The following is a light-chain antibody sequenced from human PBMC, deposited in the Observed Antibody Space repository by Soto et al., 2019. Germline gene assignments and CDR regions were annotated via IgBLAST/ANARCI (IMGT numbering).Light chain of an antibody. CDR3: SSFTSTSTPVV. J-gene: IGLJ2*01. V-gene: IGLV2-14*01. Sequence: QSTLTQRASVSGSPGQSVTISCTGTSSDIGRYDYISWYQQHPGKAPKLMIYDVANRPSGIANRFSGSKSGNTASLSISGLQAEDEADYYCSSFTSTSTPVVFGGGTKLTVL. CDR1: SSDIGRYDY. CDR2: DVA.